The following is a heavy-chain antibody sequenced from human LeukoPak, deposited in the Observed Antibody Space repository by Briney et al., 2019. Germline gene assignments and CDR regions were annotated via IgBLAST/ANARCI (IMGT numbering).Heavy chain of an antibody. CDR1: GSTFSSYG. Sequence: PGGSLRLSCAASGSTFSSYGMHWVRQAPGKGLEWVSYISSSGSTIYYADSVKGRFTISRDNAKNSLYLQMNSLRAEDTAVYYCARDVGSGYSGYYYYYYMDVWGKGTTVTVSS. V-gene: IGHV3-48*04. CDR2: ISSSGSTI. D-gene: IGHD5-12*01. J-gene: IGHJ6*03. CDR3: ARDVGSGYSGYYYYYYMDV.